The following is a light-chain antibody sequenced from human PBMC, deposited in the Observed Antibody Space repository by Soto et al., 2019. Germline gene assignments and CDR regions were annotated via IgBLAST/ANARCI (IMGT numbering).Light chain of an antibody. CDR1: SNDVGGYDY. CDR2: EVS. Sequence: QSALTQPASVSGSPGQSITISCTGTSNDVGGYDYVSWYQHHPGKAPKLMIYEVSDRPSGVSNRFSGSKSGNTASLTISGLQDEDEADYYCSSYTGSSTRYVFGTGTKLTVL. J-gene: IGLJ1*01. V-gene: IGLV2-14*01. CDR3: SSYTGSSTRYV.